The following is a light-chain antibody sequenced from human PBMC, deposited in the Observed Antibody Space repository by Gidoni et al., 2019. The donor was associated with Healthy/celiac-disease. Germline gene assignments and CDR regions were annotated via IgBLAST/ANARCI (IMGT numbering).Light chain of an antibody. Sequence: EIQMTQSPSSLSASVGDRVTITCRASQSIISYLNWYQQKPGKAPKLLIYAASSLQSGVPSRFSGSGSVTYFTLTISSLQPEDFATYYCQQSYSTPMYTFGQGTKLEIK. CDR1: QSIISY. CDR2: AAS. V-gene: IGKV1-39*01. CDR3: QQSYSTPMYT. J-gene: IGKJ2*01.